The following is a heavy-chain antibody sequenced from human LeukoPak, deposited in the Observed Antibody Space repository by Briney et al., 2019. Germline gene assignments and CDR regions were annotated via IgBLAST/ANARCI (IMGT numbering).Heavy chain of an antibody. Sequence: GASVKVSCKVSGDTLTELSMHWVRQAPGKGLEWMGGFDPEDGETIYAQKFQGRVTMTEDTSTDTAYMELSSLRSEDTAVYYCARDEGFYYFSYGSSWLPHLGYWGQGTLVTVSS. CDR3: ARDEGFYYFSYGSSWLPHLGY. V-gene: IGHV1-24*01. D-gene: IGHD6-13*01. CDR1: GDTLTELS. CDR2: FDPEDGET. J-gene: IGHJ4*02.